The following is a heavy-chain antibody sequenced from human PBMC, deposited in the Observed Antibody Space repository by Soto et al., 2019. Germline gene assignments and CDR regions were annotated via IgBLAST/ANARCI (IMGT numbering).Heavy chain of an antibody. J-gene: IGHJ4*02. Sequence: PGGSLRLSCAASGFTFSSYGMHLVRQAPGKGLEWVAVISYDGSNKYYADSVKGRFTISRDNSKNTLYLQMNSLRAEDTAVYYCAKDRWGSGWYWGSYMTKNYFDYWGQGTLVTVSS. CDR2: ISYDGSNK. V-gene: IGHV3-30*18. D-gene: IGHD6-19*01. CDR1: GFTFSSYG. CDR3: AKDRWGSGWYWGSYMTKNYFDY.